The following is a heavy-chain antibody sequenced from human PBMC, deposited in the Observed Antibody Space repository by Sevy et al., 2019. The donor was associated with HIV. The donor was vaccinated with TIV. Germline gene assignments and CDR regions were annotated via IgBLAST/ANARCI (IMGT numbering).Heavy chain of an antibody. CDR1: GFTFSSYG. Sequence: GGSLRLSCAASGFTFSSYGLHWVRQAPGKGLEWVAFIRKDGSNKYYAGSVKGPFTSSRDNSKNTLYLQMNSLRAEDTAVYYCTKDRFDFWSDLGINWFDPWGQGTLVTVSS. V-gene: IGHV3-30*02. J-gene: IGHJ5*02. CDR2: IRKDGSNK. CDR3: TKDRFDFWSDLGINWFDP. D-gene: IGHD3-3*01.